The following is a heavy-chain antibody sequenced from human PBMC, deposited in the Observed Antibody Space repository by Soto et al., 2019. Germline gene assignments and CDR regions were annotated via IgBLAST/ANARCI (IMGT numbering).Heavy chain of an antibody. J-gene: IGHJ4*02. D-gene: IGHD6-19*01. CDR3: ARLQIEVAGTN. CDR2: INANSGGT. Sequence: ASVKVSCKASGHTFSDYYMHWVRQAPGQGLEWMGWINANSGGTTYAQKFQGRVTMTRDTSISTAYMELSRLSSDDTAIYYCARLQIEVAGTNWGQGTLVTVSS. V-gene: IGHV1-2*02. CDR1: GHTFSDYY.